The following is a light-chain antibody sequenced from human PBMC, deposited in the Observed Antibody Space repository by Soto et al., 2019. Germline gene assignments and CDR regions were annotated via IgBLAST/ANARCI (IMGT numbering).Light chain of an antibody. J-gene: IGLJ3*02. CDR3: CSYAGSSTWV. V-gene: IGLV2-23*01. Sequence: QSVLTQPASVSGSPGQSITISCTGTSSDVGNYNLVSWYQQHPGEAPKLMIYEGSERPSGVSNRFSGSKSGNTASLTISGLQAEDEADYYCCSYAGSSTWVFGGGTKLNVL. CDR2: EGS. CDR1: SSDVGNYNL.